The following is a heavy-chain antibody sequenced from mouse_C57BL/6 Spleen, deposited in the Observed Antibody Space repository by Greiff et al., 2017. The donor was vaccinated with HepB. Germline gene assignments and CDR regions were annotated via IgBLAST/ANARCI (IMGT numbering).Heavy chain of an antibody. CDR2: ISSGGDYI. J-gene: IGHJ3*01. CDR3: TDHGRLAPGFAY. V-gene: IGHV5-9-1*02. Sequence: EVKLMESGEGLVKPGGSLKLSCAASGFTFSSYAMSWVRQTPEKRLEWVAYISSGGDYIYYADTVKGRFTISRDNARNTLYLQMSSLKSEDTAMYYCTDHGRLAPGFAYWGRGTLVTVSA. CDR1: GFTFSSYA. D-gene: IGHD1-1*01.